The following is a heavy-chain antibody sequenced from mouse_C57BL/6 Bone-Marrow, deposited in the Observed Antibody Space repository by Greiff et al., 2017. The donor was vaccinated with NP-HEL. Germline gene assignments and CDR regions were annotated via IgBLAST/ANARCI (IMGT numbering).Heavy chain of an antibody. V-gene: IGHV1-55*01. CDR1: GYTFTSYW. CDR2: IYPGSGST. D-gene: IGHD1-1*01. CDR3: ARSGYYGMMDY. Sequence: QVQLPPPGAELVKPGASVKMSCKASGYTFTSYWITWVKQRPGQGLEWIGDIYPGSGSTNYNEKFKSKATLTVDTSSSTAYMQLSSLTSEDSAVYYCARSGYYGMMDYWGQGTSVTVSS. J-gene: IGHJ4*01.